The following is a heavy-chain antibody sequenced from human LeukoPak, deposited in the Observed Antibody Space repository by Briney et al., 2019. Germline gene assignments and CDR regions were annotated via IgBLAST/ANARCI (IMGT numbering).Heavy chain of an antibody. Sequence: GGSLRLSCAASGFTFSSYGMHWVRQAPGKGLEWVTAISDDETYKFYADSVKGRFTISRDNSKNTLYLQMNSLRAEDTAVYYCAGGSGSYSYYYYMDVWGKGTTVTVSS. CDR2: ISDDETYK. D-gene: IGHD1-26*01. J-gene: IGHJ6*03. CDR3: AGGSGSYSYYYYMDV. CDR1: GFTFSSYG. V-gene: IGHV3-33*05.